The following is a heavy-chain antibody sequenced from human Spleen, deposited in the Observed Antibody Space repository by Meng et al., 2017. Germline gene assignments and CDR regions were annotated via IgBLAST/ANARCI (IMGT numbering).Heavy chain of an antibody. CDR1: GFTFSSYG. V-gene: IGHV3-33*01. J-gene: IGHJ4*02. CDR2: IWYDETNK. CDR3: ARTNYYGSGRPVDY. D-gene: IGHD3-10*01. Sequence: GESLKISCAASGFTFSSYGMHWVRQAPVKGLEWVAVIWYDETNKYYADSVKGRFTTSRDNSKNTMYLQMNSLRAEDTAVFYCARTNYYGSGRPVDYWGQGTLVTVSS.